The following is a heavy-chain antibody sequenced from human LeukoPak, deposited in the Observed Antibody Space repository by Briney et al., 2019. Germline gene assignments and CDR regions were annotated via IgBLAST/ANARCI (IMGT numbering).Heavy chain of an antibody. V-gene: IGHV1-18*01. CDR1: GYTFTSHG. CDR3: ARDTMVTSNWFDP. Sequence: ASVKASCKASGYTFTSHGISWVRQAPGQALEWMGWISDYNGNTEYAEKFQGRVTMPTDTSTSTAYVELRSLGSDDTAVYYCARDTMVTSNWFDPWGQGTLVTVSS. CDR2: ISDYNGNT. D-gene: IGHD4-17*01. J-gene: IGHJ5*02.